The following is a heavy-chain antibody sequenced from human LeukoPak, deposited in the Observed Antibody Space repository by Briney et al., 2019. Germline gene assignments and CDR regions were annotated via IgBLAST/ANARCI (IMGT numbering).Heavy chain of an antibody. CDR3: ARLNIWVEETVALSYYFDY. CDR1: GYKFTNYW. D-gene: IGHD4-23*01. CDR2: IYPGDSET. Sequence: PGESLKISCKASGYKFTNYWIGWVRQMPGKGLEWMTIIYPGDSETRYSPSFQGQVTISADKSISTAYLQWSSLKASDTAMYYCARLNIWVEETVALSYYFDYWGQGTLVTVSS. J-gene: IGHJ4*02. V-gene: IGHV5-51*01.